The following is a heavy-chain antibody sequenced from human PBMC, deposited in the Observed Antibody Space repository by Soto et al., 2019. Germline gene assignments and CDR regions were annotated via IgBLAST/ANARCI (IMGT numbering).Heavy chain of an antibody. CDR1: GFTFSDYF. CDR3: AIGPRLGC. CDR2: IKQDGNER. J-gene: IGHJ4*02. V-gene: IGHV3-7*01. Sequence: ELQLVDSGGALVQPGESLRLSCAASGFTFSDYFMTWVRQAPGKGLEWVATIKQDGNERYYVDSVKGRLTISRDNAKNSLYLQMNALRAEDTAVYSCAIGPRLGCWGQATLVTVSS. D-gene: IGHD6-19*01.